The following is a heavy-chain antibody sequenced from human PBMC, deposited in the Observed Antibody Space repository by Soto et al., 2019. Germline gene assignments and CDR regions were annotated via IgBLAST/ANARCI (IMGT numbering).Heavy chain of an antibody. CDR3: ARARDDYPPLYYFDY. V-gene: IGHV4-59*01. CDR1: GGSISSYY. J-gene: IGHJ4*02. D-gene: IGHD4-17*01. Sequence: PSETLSLTCTVSGGSISSYYWSWIRQPPGKGLEWIGYIYYSGSTNYNPSLKSRVTISVDTSKNQFSLKLSSVTAADTAVYYCARARDDYPPLYYFDYWGQGTLVTVSS. CDR2: IYYSGST.